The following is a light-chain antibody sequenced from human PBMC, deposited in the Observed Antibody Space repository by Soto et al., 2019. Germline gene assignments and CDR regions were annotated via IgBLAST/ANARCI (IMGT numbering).Light chain of an antibody. J-gene: IGKJ5*01. CDR1: QSLSIY. CDR2: DAS. Sequence: EIVLTQSPATLSLSPGERATLSCRASQSLSIYLVWYQQKLGQAPRLLIYDASNRATGIPARFSGSGSGTDFTLTISSLEPEDFAVYYCQQRARWPITFGQGTRLEIK. CDR3: QQRARWPIT. V-gene: IGKV3-11*01.